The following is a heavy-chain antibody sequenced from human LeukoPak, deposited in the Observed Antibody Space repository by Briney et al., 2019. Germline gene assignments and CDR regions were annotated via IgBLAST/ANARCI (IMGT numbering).Heavy chain of an antibody. Sequence: PGGSLRLSCAASGFTFSSYWMHWVRQAPGKGLVWVSRINSDGSSTNYADSVKGRFTISRDNAKNTLYLQMNSLRAEDTAVYYCARVSYGSGSSQTRWATDNWFDPWGQGTLVTVSS. V-gene: IGHV3-74*01. D-gene: IGHD3-10*01. CDR2: INSDGSST. CDR3: ARVSYGSGSSQTRWATDNWFDP. CDR1: GFTFSSYW. J-gene: IGHJ5*02.